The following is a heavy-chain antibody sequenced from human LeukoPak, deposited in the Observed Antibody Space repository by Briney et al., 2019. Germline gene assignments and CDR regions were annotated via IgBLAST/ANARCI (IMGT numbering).Heavy chain of an antibody. Sequence: SETLSLTCTVSGGSISSHYWSWIRQPAGKGLEWIGRIYTSGSTNYNPSLKSRVTMSVDTSKNQSSLKLTSVTAADTAVYYCAKSNGYGLVDIWGQGTMVTVSS. CDR3: AKSNGYGLVDI. D-gene: IGHD3-10*01. J-gene: IGHJ3*02. V-gene: IGHV4-4*07. CDR2: IYTSGST. CDR1: GGSISSHY.